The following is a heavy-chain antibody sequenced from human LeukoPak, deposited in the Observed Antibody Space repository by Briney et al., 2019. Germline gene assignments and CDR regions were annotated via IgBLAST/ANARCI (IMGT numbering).Heavy chain of an antibody. J-gene: IGHJ5*02. CDR3: ANAEGDSSGYYHGGFDP. D-gene: IGHD3-22*01. CDR2: ILYDGSNK. CDR1: GFTFSSYG. Sequence: PGRSLRLSCAASGFTFSSYGMHWVRQAPGKGLEWVAVILYDGSNKYYADSVKGRFTISRDNSKNTLYLQMNSLRAEDTAVYYCANAEGDSSGYYHGGFDPWGQGTLVPVFS. V-gene: IGHV3-30*18.